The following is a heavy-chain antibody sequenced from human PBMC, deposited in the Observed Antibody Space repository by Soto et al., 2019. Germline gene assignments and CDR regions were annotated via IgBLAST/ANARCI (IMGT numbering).Heavy chain of an antibody. CDR1: GGSFSGYY. D-gene: IGHD3-16*01. J-gene: IGHJ4*02. V-gene: IGHV4-34*01. Sequence: QVQLQQWGAGLLKPSETLSLTCAVYGGSFSGYYWSWIRQSPGKGLEWIGEIIHSGSNSYNPSLKSRVTISVDTSKNQFSLKLSSVTAADTAVYYCARGSFRANGLGYWGQGTLVTVSS. CDR2: IIHSGSN. CDR3: ARGSFRANGLGY.